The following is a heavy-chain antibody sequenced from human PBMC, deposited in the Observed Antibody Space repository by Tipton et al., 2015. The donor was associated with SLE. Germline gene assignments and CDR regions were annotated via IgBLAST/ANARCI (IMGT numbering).Heavy chain of an antibody. Sequence: LRLSCTVSGGSISRNGYYWSWIRQHPGKGLEWIGHIYYSGNTYYNPSLKSRVTMSVDTSYNQFSLKLSSVNAADTAVYYCAKEVMHRYFDLWGRGTLITVSS. CDR1: GGSISRNGYY. V-gene: IGHV4-31*03. CDR2: IYYSGNT. CDR3: AKEVMHRYFDL. J-gene: IGHJ2*01.